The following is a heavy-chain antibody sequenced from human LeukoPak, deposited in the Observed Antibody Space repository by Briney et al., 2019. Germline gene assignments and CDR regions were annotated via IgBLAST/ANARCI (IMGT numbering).Heavy chain of an antibody. J-gene: IGHJ4*02. V-gene: IGHV1-46*01. CDR3: AVGRGGDY. Sequence: ASVTVSFTASQSEYSFTSYYINWVRQAPGQGLEWMGIINPSAGGTSYAQKFQGRVTMTRDTSTTTVHMELTSLRSEDTAVYYCAVGRGGDYWGQGTLVTVSS. CDR2: INPSAGGT. D-gene: IGHD3-10*01. CDR1: QSEYSFTSYY.